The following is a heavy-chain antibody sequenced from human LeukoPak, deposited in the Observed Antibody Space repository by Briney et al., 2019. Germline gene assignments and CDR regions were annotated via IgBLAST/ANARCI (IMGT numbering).Heavy chain of an antibody. CDR3: ARVPCTGGSCSRTFDY. V-gene: IGHV5-51*01. CDR2: INAADSDT. CDR1: GYSFSTYW. D-gene: IGHD2-8*02. J-gene: IGHJ4*02. Sequence: GESLKISSKGSGYSFSTYWVGWVRQMPGKGLEWMGLINAADSDTRYSPSFQGQVLISVDKSISTAYLQWGNLKATDTAFYYCARVPCTGGSCSRTFDYWGQGTLVTVYS.